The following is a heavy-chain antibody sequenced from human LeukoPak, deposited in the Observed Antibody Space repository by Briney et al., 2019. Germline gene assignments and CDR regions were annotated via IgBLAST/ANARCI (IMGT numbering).Heavy chain of an antibody. CDR2: ISGSAGST. Sequence: GGSLRLSCAASGFTFSNYAMTRVRPAPGKGLEWVSTISGSAGSTYYADSVKGRFTISRDNSKNTLSLQMNSLRAEDTAVYYCAKSHYYGSGSCSHWGQGTLVTVSS. CDR1: GFTFSNYA. J-gene: IGHJ4*02. D-gene: IGHD3-10*01. V-gene: IGHV3-23*01. CDR3: AKSHYYGSGSCSH.